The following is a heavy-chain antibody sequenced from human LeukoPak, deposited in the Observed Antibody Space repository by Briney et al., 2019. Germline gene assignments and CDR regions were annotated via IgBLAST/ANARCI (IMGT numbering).Heavy chain of an antibody. CDR3: AINPDSSGGGSDWYFDL. CDR1: GYTFTGYY. CDR2: INPNSGGT. D-gene: IGHD3-22*01. J-gene: IGHJ2*01. V-gene: IGHV1-2*02. Sequence: ASVKVSCKASGYTFTGYYMHWVRQAPGQGLEWMGWINPNSGGTNYAQNLQGRVTMTRDTSINTAYMELSRLRSDDTAVYYCAINPDSSGGGSDWYFDLWGRGTLVTVSS.